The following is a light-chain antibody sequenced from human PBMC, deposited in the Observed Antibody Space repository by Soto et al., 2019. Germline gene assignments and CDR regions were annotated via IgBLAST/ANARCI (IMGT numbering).Light chain of an antibody. CDR1: QSLSSSY. CDR2: AAS. J-gene: IGKJ1*01. V-gene: IGKV3-20*01. CDR3: QQYATSRT. Sequence: VLALSPSTLYLSPGARAALSCRASQSLSSSYLAWYQQRPGQAPRLLIYAASSRATGIPDRFSGSGSGADFTLTINRLEPEDFAVYYCQQYATSRTFGQGTKL.